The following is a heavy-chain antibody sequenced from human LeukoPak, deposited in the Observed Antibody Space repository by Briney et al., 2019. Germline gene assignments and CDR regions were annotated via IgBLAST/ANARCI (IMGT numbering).Heavy chain of an antibody. J-gene: IGHJ4*02. Sequence: SVKVSCKASGGTFSSYAISWVRQAPGQGLEWMGRIIPILGIANYAQKFQGRVTMTRDTSTSTVYMELSSLRSEDSAVYYCARWTTTYLDYWGQGTLVTVSS. CDR1: GGTFSSYA. CDR2: IIPILGIA. CDR3: ARWTTTYLDY. D-gene: IGHD4-11*01. V-gene: IGHV1-69*04.